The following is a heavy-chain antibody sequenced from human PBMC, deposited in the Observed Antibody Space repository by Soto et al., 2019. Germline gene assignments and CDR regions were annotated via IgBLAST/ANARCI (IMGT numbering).Heavy chain of an antibody. CDR3: ARVPDLEIREDYYYGMDV. CDR2: IIPIFGTA. V-gene: IGHV1-69*13. CDR1: GNTVPNYA. D-gene: IGHD1-7*01. J-gene: IGHJ6*02. Sequence: SVKVSCKASGNTVPNYAIHWVRQAPGQGLEWMGGIIPIFGTANYAQKFQGRVTITADESTSTAYMELSSLRSEDTAVYYCARVPDLEIREDYYYGMDVWG.